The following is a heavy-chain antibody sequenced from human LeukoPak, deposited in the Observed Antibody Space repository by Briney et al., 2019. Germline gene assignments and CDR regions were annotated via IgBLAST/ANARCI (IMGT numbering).Heavy chain of an antibody. J-gene: IGHJ5*02. D-gene: IGHD3-3*01. CDR3: ERGVEDDFWSGYPNWFDP. CDR1: GGSISSGSYY. Sequence: TLSLTCTVSGGSISSGSYYWSWIRQPAGKGLEWIGRIYTSGSTNYNPSLKSRVTISVDTSKNQFSLKLSSVTAADTAVYYCERGVEDDFWSGYPNWFDPWGQGTLVTVSS. CDR2: IYTSGST. V-gene: IGHV4-61*02.